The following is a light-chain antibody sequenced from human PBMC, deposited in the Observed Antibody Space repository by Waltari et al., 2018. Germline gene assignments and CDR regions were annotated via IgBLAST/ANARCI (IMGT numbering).Light chain of an antibody. J-gene: IGKJ4*01. V-gene: IGKV4-1*01. CDR1: ESLFFSSNNKNY. CDR2: WAS. CDR3: QQYFSTPQLA. Sequence: DIVMTQYPDSLAVSLGERATFNCKSSESLFFSSNNKNYLAWYQHKVGQPPKLLIYWASTRASGVPDRFSGSGSGTDFTLTISSLQAEDVAVYYCQQYFSTPQLAFGGGTKVEL.